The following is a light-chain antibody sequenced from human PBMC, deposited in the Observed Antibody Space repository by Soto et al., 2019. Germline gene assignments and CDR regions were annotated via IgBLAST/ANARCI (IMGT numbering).Light chain of an antibody. CDR1: SSDVGGYNY. CDR2: DVS. CDR3: CAYAGSYYV. J-gene: IGLJ1*01. V-gene: IGLV2-11*01. Sequence: QSALTQPRSVSGPPGQSVTISCTGTSSDVGGYNYVSWYQQHPGKAPKLMIHDVSKRPSGVPDRFSGSKSGNTASLTISGLQSEDEADCYGCAYAGSYYVFGTGTKLTVL.